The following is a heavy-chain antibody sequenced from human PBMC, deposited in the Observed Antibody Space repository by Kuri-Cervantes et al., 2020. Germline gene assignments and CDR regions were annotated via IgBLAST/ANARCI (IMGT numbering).Heavy chain of an antibody. Sequence: ASVKVSCKASGYTFTSYGISWVRQAPGQGLEWMGWISAYNGNTNYAQKLQGRVTMTTDTSTSTAYMELSRLRSDDTAVYYCARKGESSSWYPWDWFDPWGHGTLVTVSS. CDR3: ARKGESSSWYPWDWFDP. D-gene: IGHD6-13*01. CDR2: ISAYNGNT. V-gene: IGHV1-18*01. J-gene: IGHJ5*02. CDR1: GYTFTSYG.